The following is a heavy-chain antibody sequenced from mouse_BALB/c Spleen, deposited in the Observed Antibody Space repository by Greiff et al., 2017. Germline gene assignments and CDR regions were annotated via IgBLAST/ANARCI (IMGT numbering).Heavy chain of an antibody. CDR1: GFTFTAYY. V-gene: IGHV7-3*02. Sequence: EVHLVESGGGLVQPGGSLRLSCATSGFTFTAYYMSWVRQPPGKALEWLGFIRNKANGYTTEYSASVKGRFTISRDNSQSILYLQMNTLRAEDSATYYCARGGNYLWFAYWGQGTLVTVSA. CDR2: IRNKANGYTT. J-gene: IGHJ3*01. D-gene: IGHD2-1*01. CDR3: ARGGNYLWFAY.